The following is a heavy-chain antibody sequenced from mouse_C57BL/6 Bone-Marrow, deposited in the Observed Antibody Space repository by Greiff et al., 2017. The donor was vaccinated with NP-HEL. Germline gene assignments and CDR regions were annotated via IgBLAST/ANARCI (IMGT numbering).Heavy chain of an antibody. CDR1: GFTFSSYG. D-gene: IGHD2-3*01. V-gene: IGHV5-6*01. CDR2: ISSGGSYT. J-gene: IGHJ3*01. CDR3: ASPLYDGYSFAY. Sequence: EVKVVESGGDLVKPGGSLKLSCAASGFTFSSYGMSWVRQTPDKRLEWVATISSGGSYTYYPDSVKGRFTISRDNAKNTLYLQMSSLKSEDTAMYYCASPLYDGYSFAYWGQGTLVTVSA.